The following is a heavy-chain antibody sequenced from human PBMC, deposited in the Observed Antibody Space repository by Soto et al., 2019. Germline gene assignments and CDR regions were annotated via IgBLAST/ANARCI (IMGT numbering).Heavy chain of an antibody. CDR1: GYTFPSYG. CDR3: ATPKVGATYGLDV. CDR2: ISAYNGNT. J-gene: IGHJ6*02. V-gene: IGHV1-18*01. Sequence: QVQLVQSGAEVKKPGSPVKVSCKASGYTFPSYGISGVRQAPGQGLEWMGWISAYNGNTNYAQKLQGRVTMTTDTSTSTAYMELRSLRSDDTAGYYCATPKVGATYGLDVWGQGTTVTVSS. D-gene: IGHD1-26*01.